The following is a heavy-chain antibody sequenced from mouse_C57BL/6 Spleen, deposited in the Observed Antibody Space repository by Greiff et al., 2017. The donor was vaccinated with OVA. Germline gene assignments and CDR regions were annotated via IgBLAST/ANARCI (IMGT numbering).Heavy chain of an antibody. Sequence: VQLQESGAELARPGASVKLSCKASGYTFTSYGISWVKQRTGQGLEWIGEIYPRSGNTYYNEKFKGKATLTADKSSSTAYMELRSLTSEDSAVYFCARWSGYYGNYVPGDYWGQGTTLTVSS. J-gene: IGHJ2*01. D-gene: IGHD2-1*01. CDR1: GYTFTSYG. V-gene: IGHV1-81*01. CDR3: ARWSGYYGNYVPGDY. CDR2: IYPRSGNT.